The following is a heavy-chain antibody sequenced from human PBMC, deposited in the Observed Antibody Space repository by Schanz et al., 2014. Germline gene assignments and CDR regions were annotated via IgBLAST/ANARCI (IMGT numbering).Heavy chain of an antibody. D-gene: IGHD6-6*01. CDR2: INGYNGHT. J-gene: IGHJ4*02. CDR1: GYTTFTDYY. CDR3: ARDQSPYTNSSDVRYFDY. V-gene: IGHV1-18*01. Sequence: QVQLVQSGAEVKKPGASVKVSCKASGYTTFTDYYIHWVRQAPGQGLEWMGWINGYNGHTLYAQKLQGRVTMTTDTSTSTAYMELRSLRSDDTAVYYCARDQSPYTNSSDVRYFDYWGQGTLVTDSS.